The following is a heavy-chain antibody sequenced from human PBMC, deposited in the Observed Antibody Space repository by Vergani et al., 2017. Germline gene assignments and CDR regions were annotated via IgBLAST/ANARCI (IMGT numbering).Heavy chain of an antibody. CDR1: GFTFSSAW. CDR3: ATAGSEYGRGASCYDFFEY. D-gene: IGHD2-15*01. CDR2: IRPKTDGETT. J-gene: IGHJ4*02. V-gene: IGHV3-15*01. Sequence: EVQPVESGGGLVKPGGSLRLSCTTSGFTFSSAWMSWVRQAPGKGLEWVARIRPKTDGETTDYAAPVKGRFTISRDDSKNTLYLQMNRLRPEDTAVYYCATAGSEYGRGASCYDFFEYWGQGTLVTVAS.